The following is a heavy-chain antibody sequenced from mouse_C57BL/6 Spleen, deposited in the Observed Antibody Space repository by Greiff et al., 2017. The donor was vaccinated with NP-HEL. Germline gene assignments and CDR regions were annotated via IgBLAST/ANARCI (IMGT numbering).Heavy chain of an antibody. Sequence: EVKLMESGGGLVKPGGSLKLSCAASGFTFSSYAMSWVRQTPEKRLEWVATISDGGSYTYYPDNVKGRFTISRDNAKNNLYLQMSHLKSEDTAMYYCAREDDNYEDYAMDYWGQGTSVTVSS. J-gene: IGHJ4*01. CDR2: ISDGGSYT. D-gene: IGHD2-1*01. CDR1: GFTFSSYA. V-gene: IGHV5-4*01. CDR3: AREDDNYEDYAMDY.